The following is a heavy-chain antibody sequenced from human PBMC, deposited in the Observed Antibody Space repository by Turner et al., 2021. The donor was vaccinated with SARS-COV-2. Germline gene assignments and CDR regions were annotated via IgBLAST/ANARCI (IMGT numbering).Heavy chain of an antibody. CDR1: GYTLAEIF. J-gene: IGHJ4*02. V-gene: IGHV1-24*01. CDR3: ATDPLGWAGYDY. CDR2: FDPEDRET. D-gene: IGHD6-25*01. Sequence: QVQLVQSGAEMKKPGASVKVSCKVSGYTLAEIFIHWVRQAPGKGLEWMGGFDPEDRETIYAQKFQDRVTMTEDTSTDIAYMELSSLSSDDTAVYYCATDPLGWAGYDYWGQGTLVTVSS.